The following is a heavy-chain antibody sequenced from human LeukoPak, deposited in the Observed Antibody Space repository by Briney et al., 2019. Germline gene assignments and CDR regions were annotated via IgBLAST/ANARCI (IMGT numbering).Heavy chain of an antibody. J-gene: IGHJ4*02. Sequence: GGSLRLSCAASGFTFSSYAMSWVRQAPGKGLEWVSAISGSGGRTYYADSVKGRFTISRDNSKNTLYLQMNSLRAEDTAVYDCAKDQPAYPPHITMVRGRPPYWGQGTLVTVSS. D-gene: IGHD3-10*01. CDR1: GFTFSSYA. CDR3: AKDQPAYPPHITMVRGRPPY. V-gene: IGHV3-23*01. CDR2: ISGSGGRT.